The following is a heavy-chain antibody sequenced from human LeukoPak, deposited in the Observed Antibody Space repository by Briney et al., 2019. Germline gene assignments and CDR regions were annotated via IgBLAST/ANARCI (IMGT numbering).Heavy chain of an antibody. V-gene: IGHV4-59*01. D-gene: IGHD1-1*01. CDR2: IYYSGST. CDR3: ARVALLAGTYYFDY. J-gene: IGHJ4*02. Sequence: SETLSLTCTVSGGSISSYCWSWIRQPPGKGLEWIGYIYYSGSTNYNPSLKSRVTISVDTSKNQFSLKLSSVTAADTAVYYCARVALLAGTYYFDYWGQGTLVTVSS. CDR1: GGSISSYC.